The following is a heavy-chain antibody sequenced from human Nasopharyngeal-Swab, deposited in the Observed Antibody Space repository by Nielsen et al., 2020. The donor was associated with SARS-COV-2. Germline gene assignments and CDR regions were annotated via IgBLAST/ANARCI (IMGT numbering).Heavy chain of an antibody. CDR1: GFTFSDYY. CDR2: ISSSGSTI. V-gene: IGHV3-11*04. Sequence: GESLKISCAASGFTFSDYYMSWIRQPQGKGLEWVSYISSSGSTIYYADSVKGRFTISRDNAKNSLYLQMNSLRAEDTAVYYCARAETGYSYGYPFDYWGQGTLVTVSS. CDR3: ARAETGYSYGYPFDY. D-gene: IGHD5-18*01. J-gene: IGHJ4*02.